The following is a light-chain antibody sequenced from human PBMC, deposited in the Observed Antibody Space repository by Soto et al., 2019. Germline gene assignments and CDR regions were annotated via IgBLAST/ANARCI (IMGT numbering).Light chain of an antibody. V-gene: IGLV2-14*01. CDR3: SSYTSSSTPYV. CDR2: DVS. Sequence: QSVLTQPASVSGSPGQSITISCTGTSSDVGGYNYVSWYQQHPGKAPKLMIYDVSNRPSGVSNRFSGSKSGNTASLTIYGLQAEDEADYYCSSYTSSSTPYVFGTGTKSPS. J-gene: IGLJ1*01. CDR1: SSDVGGYNY.